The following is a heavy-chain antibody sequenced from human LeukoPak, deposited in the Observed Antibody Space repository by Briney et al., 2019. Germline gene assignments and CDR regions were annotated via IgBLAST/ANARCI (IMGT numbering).Heavy chain of an antibody. J-gene: IGHJ4*02. V-gene: IGHV3-48*04. CDR2: ISKSIRTI. Sequence: GGSLRLSCAGSGFPFSTYSMNWVRQTPGKGLEWVSYISKSIRTIYYADSVKGRFTISRDNAKKSLYLQMNSLRAEDTAVYYCARDFTGIATTGLGGIFDYWGQGTLVTVSS. CDR1: GFPFSTYS. D-gene: IGHD6-13*01. CDR3: ARDFTGIATTGLGGIFDY.